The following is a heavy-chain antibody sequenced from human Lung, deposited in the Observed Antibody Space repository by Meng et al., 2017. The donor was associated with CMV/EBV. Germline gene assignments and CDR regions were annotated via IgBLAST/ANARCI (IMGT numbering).Heavy chain of an antibody. CDR2: ISSSGSII. J-gene: IGHJ4*02. D-gene: IGHD3-10*01. CDR3: ARGAYYGSGRLDY. V-gene: IGHV3-48*03. Sequence: SLILSCGSSGFTFSRYEMNWVRQAPGKGLEWLSYISSSGSIIYYTDSVKGRFTISRDNAKNSLYLQMNSLRAEDTAVYYCARGAYYGSGRLDYWGQGPLVTVSS. CDR1: GFTFSRYE.